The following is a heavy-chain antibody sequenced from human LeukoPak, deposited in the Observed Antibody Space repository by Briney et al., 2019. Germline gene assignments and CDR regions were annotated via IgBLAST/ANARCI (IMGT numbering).Heavy chain of an antibody. CDR3: ARDSTSIHAWSGYGFDV. CDR1: GFTFSGYS. Sequence: PGGSLRLSCAASGFTFSGYSMNWVRQAPGKGLEWVSYISSSSSTTYYADSVQGRFTISRDNAKNSLYLQMDSLRDGDTAVYYCARDSTSIHAWSGYGFDVWGQGTMVTVSS. CDR2: ISSSSSTT. D-gene: IGHD2-15*01. J-gene: IGHJ3*01. V-gene: IGHV3-48*02.